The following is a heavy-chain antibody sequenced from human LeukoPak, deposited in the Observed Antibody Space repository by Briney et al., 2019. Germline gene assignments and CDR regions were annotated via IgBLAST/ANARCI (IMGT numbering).Heavy chain of an antibody. CDR3: ARHGPDYYDSSGYYKLAHFDY. D-gene: IGHD3-22*01. CDR1: GGSISSSSSDY. J-gene: IGHJ4*02. CDR2: IYYSGGA. Sequence: SETLSLTCTVSGGSISSSSSDYWGWIRQPPGKGLEWIGSIYYSGGAYYSPSLKSRVTISVGTSKNQLSLKLSSVTAADTAVYYCARHGPDYYDSSGYYKLAHFDYWGQGTLVTVSS. V-gene: IGHV4-39*01.